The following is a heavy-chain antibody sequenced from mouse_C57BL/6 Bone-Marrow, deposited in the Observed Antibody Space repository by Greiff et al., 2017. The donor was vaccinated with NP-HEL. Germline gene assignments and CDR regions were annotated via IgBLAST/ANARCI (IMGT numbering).Heavy chain of an antibody. J-gene: IGHJ4*01. CDR1: GYAFSSYW. V-gene: IGHV1-80*01. Sequence: QVQLQQSGAELVKPGASVKISCKASGYAFSSYWMNWVKQRPGKGLEWIGQIYPGDGDTNYNGKFKGKATLTADKSSSTAYMQLSSLTSEDSAVYFCARRRPDYAMDYWGQGTSVTVSS. CDR3: ARRRPDYAMDY. CDR2: IYPGDGDT.